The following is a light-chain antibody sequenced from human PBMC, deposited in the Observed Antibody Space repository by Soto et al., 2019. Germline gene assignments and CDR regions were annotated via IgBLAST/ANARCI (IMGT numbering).Light chain of an antibody. Sequence: DIQFTQSPSFLSASVGDRVTIACRASQGISSYLAWYQQKPGKAPKLLIYAASTSQSGVPSRFSGSGSGTEFTLTISSLQPEDFATYYCQQLNSYPLLTFGGGTKLDIK. J-gene: IGKJ4*01. CDR1: QGISSY. CDR2: AAS. CDR3: QQLNSYPLLT. V-gene: IGKV1-9*01.